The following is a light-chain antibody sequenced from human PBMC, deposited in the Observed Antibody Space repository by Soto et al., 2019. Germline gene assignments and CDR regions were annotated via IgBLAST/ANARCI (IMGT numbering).Light chain of an antibody. J-gene: IGKJ1*01. Sequence: EMVMTQSPATLSVSHGERATLSCRASQSVSSNLAWYQQKPGQAPRLLIYGASTRATGIPARFGGSGSGTEFTLTISSLQSEDFAVYYCQQYNNWPRTFGQGTKVDIK. V-gene: IGKV3-15*01. CDR1: QSVSSN. CDR3: QQYNNWPRT. CDR2: GAS.